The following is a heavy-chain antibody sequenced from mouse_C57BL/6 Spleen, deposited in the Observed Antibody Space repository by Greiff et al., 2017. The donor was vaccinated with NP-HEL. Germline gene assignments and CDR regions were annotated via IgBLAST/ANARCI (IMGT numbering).Heavy chain of an antibody. D-gene: IGHD2-4*01. CDR1: GFTFTDYY. V-gene: IGHV7-3*01. Sequence: DVMLVESGGGLVQPGGSLSLSCAASGFTFTDYYMSWVRQPPGKALEWLGFIRNKANGYTTEYSASVKGRFTISRDNSQSILYLQMNALRAEDSATYYCASSYDYDEFAYWGQGTLVTVSA. J-gene: IGHJ3*01. CDR3: ASSYDYDEFAY. CDR2: IRNKANGYTT.